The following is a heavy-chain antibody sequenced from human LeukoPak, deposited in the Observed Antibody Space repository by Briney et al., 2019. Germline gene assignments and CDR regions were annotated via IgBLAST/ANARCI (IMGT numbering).Heavy chain of an antibody. V-gene: IGHV3-33*08. CDR1: GFTFSNYG. CDR2: IWYDGSNK. Sequence: GGSLRLSCAASGFTFSNYGMHWVRQAPGKGLEWVAVIWYDGSNKYYADSVKGRFTISRDNSKNTLYLLMNSLRAEDTAVYYCARGSLGTIAVAGTLDYWGQGILVTVSS. D-gene: IGHD6-19*01. CDR3: ARGSLGTIAVAGTLDY. J-gene: IGHJ4*02.